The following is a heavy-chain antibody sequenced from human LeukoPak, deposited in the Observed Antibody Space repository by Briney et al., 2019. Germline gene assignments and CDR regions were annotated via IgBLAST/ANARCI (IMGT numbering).Heavy chain of an antibody. CDR1: GSTFSSYA. Sequence: HPGGSLRLSCAASGSTFSSYAMSWVRQAPGKGLEWVSAISGSGGSTYYADSVKGRFTISRDNSKNTLYLQMNSLRAEDTAVYYCAKVLQWLALDYMDVWGKGTTVTVSS. CDR2: ISGSGGST. D-gene: IGHD6-19*01. J-gene: IGHJ6*03. CDR3: AKVLQWLALDYMDV. V-gene: IGHV3-23*01.